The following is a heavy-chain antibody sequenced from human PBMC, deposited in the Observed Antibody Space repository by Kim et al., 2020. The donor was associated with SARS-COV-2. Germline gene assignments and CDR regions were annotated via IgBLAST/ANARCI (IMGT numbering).Heavy chain of an antibody. Sequence: SETLSLTCAVYGGSFSGYYWSWIRQPPGKGLEWIGEINHSGSTNYNPSLKSRVTISVDTSKNQFSLKLSSVTAADTAVYYCARVFYYGSGSYGGFDYWGQGTLVTVSS. D-gene: IGHD3-10*01. V-gene: IGHV4-34*01. CDR3: ARVFYYGSGSYGGFDY. CDR2: INHSGST. J-gene: IGHJ4*02. CDR1: GGSFSGYY.